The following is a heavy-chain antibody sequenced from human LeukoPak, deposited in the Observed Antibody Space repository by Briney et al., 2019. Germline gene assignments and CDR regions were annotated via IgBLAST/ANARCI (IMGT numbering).Heavy chain of an antibody. CDR1: GFTFSSYW. CDR3: ARVTVSSSEVIFDY. CDR2: INSDGSTI. Sequence: GGSLRLSCAASGFTFSSYWMHWVRQAPGKGLVWVSRINSDGSTITYADSVKGRFAISRDNAKNTLYLQMNSLRAEDTAVYYCARVTVSSSEVIFDYWGQGSLVTVSS. J-gene: IGHJ4*02. D-gene: IGHD1-20*01. V-gene: IGHV3-74*01.